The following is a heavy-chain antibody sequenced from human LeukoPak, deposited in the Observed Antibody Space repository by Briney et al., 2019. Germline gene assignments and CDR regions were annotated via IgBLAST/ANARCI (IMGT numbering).Heavy chain of an antibody. D-gene: IGHD2-15*01. Sequence: PGGSLRLSCAASGFTFSSYAMSWVRQAPGKGLEWVSAISGSGGSTYYADSVKGRFTISRDNSKNTLYLQMNSLRAEDTAVYYCARGGYLSYYYYYGMDVWGQGTTVTVSS. CDR1: GFTFSSYA. J-gene: IGHJ6*02. V-gene: IGHV3-23*01. CDR2: ISGSGGST. CDR3: ARGGYLSYYYYYGMDV.